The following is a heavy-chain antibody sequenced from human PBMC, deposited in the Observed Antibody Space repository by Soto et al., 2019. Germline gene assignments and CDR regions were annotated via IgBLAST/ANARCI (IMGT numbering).Heavy chain of an antibody. V-gene: IGHV3-23*01. CDR2: ISGSVGTT. Sequence: EVQLLESGGGLVQPGGSLRLSCAASGFTFSNYAMSWVRQAPGKGLEWVSGISGSVGTTYYADSVKGRFTISRDNSKNTIYLQMNSLRAEDTAVYYCEKTRAGAGDYYYYGLDVWGQGTTVTVSS. J-gene: IGHJ6*02. D-gene: IGHD1-26*01. CDR1: GFTFSNYA. CDR3: EKTRAGAGDYYYYGLDV.